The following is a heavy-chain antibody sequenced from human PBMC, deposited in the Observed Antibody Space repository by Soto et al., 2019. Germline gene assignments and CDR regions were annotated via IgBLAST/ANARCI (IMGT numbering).Heavy chain of an antibody. D-gene: IGHD5-18*01. CDR1: GCTFSSYA. CDR3: ARVRAGDSYGLYYFDY. CDR2: IIPIFGTA. J-gene: IGHJ4*02. Sequence: SVKVSCKASGCTFSSYAISCVRQAPGQGLEWMGGIIPIFGTANYAQKFQGRVTITADESTSTAYMELSSLRSEDTAVYYCARVRAGDSYGLYYFDYWGQGTLVTVSS. V-gene: IGHV1-69*13.